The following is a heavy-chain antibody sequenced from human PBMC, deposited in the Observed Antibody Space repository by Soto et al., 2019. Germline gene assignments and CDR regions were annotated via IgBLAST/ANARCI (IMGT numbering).Heavy chain of an antibody. J-gene: IGHJ4*02. Sequence: SETLSLTXTVSGGSISSSYWSWMRQPPGKGLEWLGYIFYGGNTKYNPSLKSRVTISVDTSKNQLSLNLTSVTAADTAVYYCARAPMVLLRSYFDSWGQGTPVTVSS. CDR3: ARAPMVLLRSYFDS. CDR1: GGSISSSY. CDR2: IFYGGNT. D-gene: IGHD2-8*01. V-gene: IGHV4-59*01.